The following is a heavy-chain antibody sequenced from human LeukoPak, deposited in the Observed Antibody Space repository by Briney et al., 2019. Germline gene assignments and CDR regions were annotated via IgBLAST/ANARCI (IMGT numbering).Heavy chain of an antibody. CDR1: GGHISTYY. D-gene: IGHD3-22*01. J-gene: IGHJ4*02. CDR3: ARQAYYYDSSGYYHALDY. CDR2: IYYSGST. Sequence: SETLSLTCTVSGGHISTYYWSWIRQAPGKGLEWIGYIYYSGSTKYNPSLKSRVTISVDTSKNQFSLKLSSVTAADTAVYYCARQAYYYDSSGYYHALDYWGQGTLVTVSS. V-gene: IGHV4-59*08.